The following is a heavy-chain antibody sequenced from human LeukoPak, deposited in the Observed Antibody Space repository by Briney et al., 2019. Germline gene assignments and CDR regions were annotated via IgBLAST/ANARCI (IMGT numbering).Heavy chain of an antibody. Sequence: GESLKIPCKGSGYSFTSYWIGWVRQMPGKGLEWMGIIYPGDSDTRYSPSFQGQVTISADKSISTAYLQWSSLKASDTAMYYCARHEVTLWFGESINWFDPWGQGTLVTVSS. CDR2: IYPGDSDT. J-gene: IGHJ5*02. D-gene: IGHD3-10*01. V-gene: IGHV5-51*01. CDR3: ARHEVTLWFGESINWFDP. CDR1: GYSFTSYW.